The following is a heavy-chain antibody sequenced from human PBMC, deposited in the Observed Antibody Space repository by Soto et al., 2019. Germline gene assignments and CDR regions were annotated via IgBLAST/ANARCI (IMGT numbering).Heavy chain of an antibody. D-gene: IGHD6-19*01. CDR1: GYTFTGYY. CDR3: ARAVMKVAVDYYHHYAMDV. Sequence: ASVKVSCKASGYTFTGYYMPWVRQAPVQGLEWMGWINPNSGGTNYAQKFQGRVTMTRDTSISTAYMELSRLRSDDTAVYYCARAVMKVAVDYYHHYAMDVWGQGTTLTGSS. J-gene: IGHJ6*02. V-gene: IGHV1-2*02. CDR2: INPNSGGT.